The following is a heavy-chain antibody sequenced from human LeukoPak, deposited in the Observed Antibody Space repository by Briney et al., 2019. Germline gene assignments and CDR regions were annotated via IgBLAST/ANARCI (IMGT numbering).Heavy chain of an antibody. CDR1: GFTFSSYG. CDR3: ARGGYYGSGTYYSPTSPH. D-gene: IGHD3-10*01. Sequence: PGGSLRLSCATSGFTFSSYGMTWVRQAPGMGLEWVSSISASGDNTYYADSVKGRFTFSRDNSKNTLYLQMNSLRAEDTAVYYCARGGYYGSGTYYSPTSPHWGQGTLVTVSS. V-gene: IGHV3-23*01. CDR2: ISASGDNT. J-gene: IGHJ4*02.